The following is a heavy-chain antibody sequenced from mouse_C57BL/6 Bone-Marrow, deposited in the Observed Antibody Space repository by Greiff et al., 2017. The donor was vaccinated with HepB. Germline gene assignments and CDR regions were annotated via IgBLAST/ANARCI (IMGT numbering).Heavy chain of an antibody. CDR2: IDPSDSYT. V-gene: IGHV1-50*01. CDR3: ARLTLDY. Sequence: KLQQPGAELVKPGASVKLSCKASGYTFTSYWMQWVKQRPGQGLEWIGEIDPSDSYTNYNQKFKGKATLTVDTSSSTAYMQLSSLTSEDSAVYYCARLTLDYWGQGTTLTVSS. CDR1: GYTFTSYW. J-gene: IGHJ2*01.